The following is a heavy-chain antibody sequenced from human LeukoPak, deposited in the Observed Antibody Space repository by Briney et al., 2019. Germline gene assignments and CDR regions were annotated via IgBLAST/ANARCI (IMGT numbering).Heavy chain of an antibody. J-gene: IGHJ4*02. Sequence: GTSVKVSCKASGFTFTSSAMQWVRQARGQRLEWIGWIVVGSGNTNYAQKFQERVTITRDMSTSTAYMELSSLRSEDMAVYYCAARKTDELGPGGFDYWGQGTLVTVSS. CDR1: GFTFTSSA. D-gene: IGHD7-27*01. CDR3: AARKTDELGPGGFDY. V-gene: IGHV1-58*02. CDR2: IVVGSGNT.